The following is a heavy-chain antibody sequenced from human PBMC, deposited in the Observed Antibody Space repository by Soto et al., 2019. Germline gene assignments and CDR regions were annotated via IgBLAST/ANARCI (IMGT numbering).Heavy chain of an antibody. CDR3: ARRRYCRSTSCYRTDYYYGMDV. J-gene: IGHJ6*02. D-gene: IGHD2-2*01. CDR1: GYSFTSYW. CDR2: IDPSDSYT. V-gene: IGHV5-10-1*01. Sequence: PGESLKISCKGSGYSFTSYWISWVRQMPGKGLEWVGRIDPSDSYTNYSPSFQGHVTISADKSISTAYLQWSSLEAPDTAMYYCARRRYCRSTSCYRTDYYYGMDVWGQGTTGTVAS.